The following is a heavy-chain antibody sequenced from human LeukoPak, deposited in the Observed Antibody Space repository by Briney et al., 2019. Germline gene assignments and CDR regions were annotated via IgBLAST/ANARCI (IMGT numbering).Heavy chain of an antibody. CDR2: ISAYNGNT. CDR3: AREIYSSSWYGIDY. CDR1: GYTFTSYG. V-gene: IGHV1-18*01. D-gene: IGHD6-13*01. J-gene: IGHJ4*02. Sequence: ASVKVSCKASGYTFTSYGISWVRQAPGQGREWMGWISAYNGNTNYAQKLQGRVTMTTDTSTSTAYMELRSLRSDDTAVYYCAREIYSSSWYGIDYWGQGTLVTVSS.